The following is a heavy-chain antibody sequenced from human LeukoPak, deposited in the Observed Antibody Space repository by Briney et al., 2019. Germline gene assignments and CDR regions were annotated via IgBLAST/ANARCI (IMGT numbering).Heavy chain of an antibody. CDR3: ARGFVVVYYFDY. Sequence: SETLSLTCAVYGGSFSGYYWSWIRQPPGKGLEWIGEINHSGSTNYNPSLKSRVTISVDTSKNQFSLKLSPVTAADTAVYYCARGFVVVYYFDYWGQGTLVTVSS. V-gene: IGHV4-34*01. CDR2: INHSGST. J-gene: IGHJ4*02. CDR1: GGSFSGYY. D-gene: IGHD2-2*01.